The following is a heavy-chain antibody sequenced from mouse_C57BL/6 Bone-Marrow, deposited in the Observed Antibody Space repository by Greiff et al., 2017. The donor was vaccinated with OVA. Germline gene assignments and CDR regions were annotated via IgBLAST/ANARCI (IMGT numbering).Heavy chain of an antibody. Sequence: QVQLKESGAELARPGASVKLSCKASGYTFTSYGICWVKQRTGQGLEWIGDINPRSGNTYYNEKFKGKATLTADKSSSTAYMELRSLTSEDSAVYFCERIYYGTLYWGQGTSVTVSS. CDR3: ERIYYGTLY. CDR2: INPRSGNT. D-gene: IGHD2-1*01. J-gene: IGHJ4*01. V-gene: IGHV1-81*01. CDR1: GYTFTSYG.